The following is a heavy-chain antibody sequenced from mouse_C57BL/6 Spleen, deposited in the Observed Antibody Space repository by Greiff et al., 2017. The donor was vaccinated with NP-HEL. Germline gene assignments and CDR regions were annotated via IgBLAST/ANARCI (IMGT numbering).Heavy chain of an antibody. V-gene: IGHV5-17*01. CDR3: ARKENYFDY. CDR1: GFTFSDYG. J-gene: IGHJ2*01. Sequence: EVNVVESGGGLVKPGGSLKLSCAASGFTFSDYGMHWVRQAPEKGLEWVAYISSGSSTIYYADTVKGRFTISRDNAKNTLFLQMTRLMSEDTAMYYCARKENYFDYWGQGTTLTVSS. CDR2: ISSGSSTI.